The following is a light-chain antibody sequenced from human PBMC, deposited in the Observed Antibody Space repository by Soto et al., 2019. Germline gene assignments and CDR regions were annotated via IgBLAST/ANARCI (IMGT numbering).Light chain of an antibody. Sequence: DIQMTQSPSTLSASVGDRVTITCRASQSISSWLAWYQQKPGKAPNLLIYKASSLQSGVPSRFXXXXXXXXXXXXISSLQPDDCGTYYCQQYNDKWTFGQGTKVEIK. V-gene: IGKV1-5*03. CDR2: KAS. CDR3: QQYNDKWT. J-gene: IGKJ1*01. CDR1: QSISSW.